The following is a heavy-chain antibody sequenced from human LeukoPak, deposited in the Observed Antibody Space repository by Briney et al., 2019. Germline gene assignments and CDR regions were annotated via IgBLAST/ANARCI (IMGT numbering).Heavy chain of an antibody. CDR2: IYSGGST. V-gene: IGHV3-53*01. D-gene: IGHD3-22*01. J-gene: IGHJ4*02. CDR3: ARGRGYYYDSNDY. CDR1: GFTVSSNY. Sequence: GGSLRLSCAASGFTVSSNYMSWVRQAPGKGLEWVSVIYSGGSTYYADSVKGRVTISRDNSKNTLYLQMNSLRAEDTAVYYCARGRGYYYDSNDYWGQGTLVTVSS.